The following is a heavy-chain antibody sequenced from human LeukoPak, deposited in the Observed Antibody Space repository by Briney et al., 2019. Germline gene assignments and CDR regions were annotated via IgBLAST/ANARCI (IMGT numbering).Heavy chain of an antibody. CDR1: GYTFTSYG. V-gene: IGHV1-18*01. D-gene: IGHD3-22*01. J-gene: IGHJ4*02. CDR2: ISAYNGNT. Sequence: GASVKVSCKASGYTFTSYGISWVRQAPGQGHEWMGWISAYNGNTNYAQKLQGRVTMTTDTSTSTAYMELRSLRSDDTAVYYCARTRGDYYDSSGYPDYWGQGTLVTVSS. CDR3: ARTRGDYYDSSGYPDY.